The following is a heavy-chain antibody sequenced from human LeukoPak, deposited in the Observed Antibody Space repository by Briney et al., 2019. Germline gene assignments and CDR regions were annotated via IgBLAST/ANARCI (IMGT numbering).Heavy chain of an antibody. CDR3: ARDTVLMGSSSDGY. CDR2: INPNSGGT. Sequence: ASVKVSCKASGYTFTGYYMHWVRQAPGQGLEWMGWINPNSGGTNYAQKFQGRVTMTRDTSISTAYMELSRLRSDDTAVYYCARDTVLMGSSSDGYWGQGTLVTVSS. CDR1: GYTFTGYY. V-gene: IGHV1-2*02. J-gene: IGHJ4*02. D-gene: IGHD6-13*01.